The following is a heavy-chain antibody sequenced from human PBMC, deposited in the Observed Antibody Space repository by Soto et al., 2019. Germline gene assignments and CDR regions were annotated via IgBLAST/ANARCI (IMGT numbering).Heavy chain of an antibody. D-gene: IGHD6-13*01. V-gene: IGHV1-69*13. CDR2: IIPIFGTA. CDR1: GGTFSSYA. CDR3: ARERADSSSWFYGMDV. J-gene: IGHJ6*02. Sequence: SVKVSCKASGGTFSSYAISWVRQAPGQGLEWMGGIIPIFGTANYAQKFQGRVTITADESTSTAYMELSSLRSEDTAVCYCARERADSSSWFYGMDVWGQGTTVTVSS.